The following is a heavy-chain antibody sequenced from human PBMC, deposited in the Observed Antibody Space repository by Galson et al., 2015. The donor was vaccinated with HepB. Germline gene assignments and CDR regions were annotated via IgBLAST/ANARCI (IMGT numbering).Heavy chain of an antibody. D-gene: IGHD3-10*01. CDR2: ISGSGGST. CDR3: AKHYGSGSYYDLSYWYFDL. J-gene: IGHJ2*01. CDR1: GFTFSSYA. V-gene: IGHV3-23*01. Sequence: SLRLSCAASGFTFSSYAISWVRQAPGKGLEWVSGISGSGGSTYYADSVKGRFTISRDNSKNTLYLQMNSLRAEDTAVYYCAKHYGSGSYYDLSYWYFDLWGRGTLFTVYS.